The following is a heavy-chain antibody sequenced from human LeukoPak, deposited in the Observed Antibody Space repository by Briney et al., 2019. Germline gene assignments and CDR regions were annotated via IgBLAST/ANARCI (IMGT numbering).Heavy chain of an antibody. D-gene: IGHD3-16*01. CDR2: INAGNGNT. CDR3: ARDLWGPRGYFDY. V-gene: IGHV1-3*01. Sequence: ASVKVSCKASGYTFVTYALHWVRQAPGQRLEWMGWINAGNGNTKYSQNFQGRVTITRDTSASTAFMELSSLRSEDTAVYYCARDLWGPRGYFDYWGQGTLVTVSS. CDR1: GYTFVTYA. J-gene: IGHJ4*02.